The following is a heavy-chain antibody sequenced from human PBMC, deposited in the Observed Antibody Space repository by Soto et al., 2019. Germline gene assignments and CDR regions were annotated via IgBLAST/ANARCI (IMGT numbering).Heavy chain of an antibody. J-gene: IGHJ4*02. CDR1: GFTFSSYS. D-gene: IGHD5-18*01. CDR2: ISSSSSYI. Sequence: EVQLVESGGGLVKPGGSLRLSCAASGFTFSSYSMNWVRQAPGKGLEWVSSISSSSSYIYYADSVKGRFTISRDNAKNSRYLQMNSQRAEDTGVYYCARDQPGYSYGYGLGYWGQGTLITVSS. V-gene: IGHV3-21*01. CDR3: ARDQPGYSYGYGLGY.